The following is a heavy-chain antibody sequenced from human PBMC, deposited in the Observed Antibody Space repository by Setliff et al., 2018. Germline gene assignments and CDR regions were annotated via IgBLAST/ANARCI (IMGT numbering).Heavy chain of an antibody. CDR2: LYPGDSDT. CDR1: GYSFTSYW. Sequence: GESLKISCKGPGYSFTSYWIGWVRQMPGKGLEWMGILYPGDSDTRYSPSFQGQVTISADKSISTAYLQWSSLKASDTAMYYCARYDSSGYHYYYGMDVWGQGTTVTVSS. V-gene: IGHV5-51*01. J-gene: IGHJ6*02. CDR3: ARYDSSGYHYYYGMDV. D-gene: IGHD3-22*01.